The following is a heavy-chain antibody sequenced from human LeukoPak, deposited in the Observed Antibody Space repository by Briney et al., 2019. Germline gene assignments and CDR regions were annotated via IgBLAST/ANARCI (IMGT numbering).Heavy chain of an antibody. J-gene: IGHJ4*02. Sequence: PGGSMRLPCAASGFTFSSYSMNWVRQTPGKGLEWVSSISSSSTYIYYADSVKGRFTISRDNAKNSLYLQMNSLRAEDTAVYYCAREPTAMILWGQGTLVTVSS. D-gene: IGHD5-18*01. V-gene: IGHV3-21*01. CDR2: ISSSSTYI. CDR3: AREPTAMIL. CDR1: GFTFSSYS.